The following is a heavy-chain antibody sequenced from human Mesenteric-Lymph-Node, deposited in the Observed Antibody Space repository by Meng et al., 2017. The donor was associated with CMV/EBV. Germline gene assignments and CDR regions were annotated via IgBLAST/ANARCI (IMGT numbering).Heavy chain of an antibody. D-gene: IGHD1-14*01. CDR1: GGSISSSSYY. CDR3: ARSPSITPFDY. Sequence: GSLRLSCTVSGGSISSSSYYWAWIRQPPGKGLEWIGTDYFSGSTYYNPSLKSRLTISVDTSKNQFSLKLSSVTAADTAVYYCARSPSITPFDYWGQGILVTVSS. V-gene: IGHV4-39*01. CDR2: DYFSGST. J-gene: IGHJ4*02.